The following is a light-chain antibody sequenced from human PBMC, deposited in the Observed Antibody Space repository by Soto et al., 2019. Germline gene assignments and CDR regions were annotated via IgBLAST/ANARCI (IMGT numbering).Light chain of an antibody. J-gene: IGLJ3*02. V-gene: IGLV2-14*01. CDR1: SSDVGGYDY. CDR3: SSYSSSSIWV. CDR2: EVS. Sequence: QSVLTQPASVSGSPGQSITLSCTGTSSDVGGYDYVSWYQQHPGKAPKLIISEVSNRPSGVSNRFSGSKPGNTASLTISGLQAEDEADYYCSSYSSSSIWVFGGGTKLTVL.